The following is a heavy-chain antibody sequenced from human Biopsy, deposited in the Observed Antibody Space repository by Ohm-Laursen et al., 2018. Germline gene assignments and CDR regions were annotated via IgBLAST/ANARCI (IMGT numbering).Heavy chain of an antibody. J-gene: IGHJ4*02. CDR1: GKTFSDYQ. Sequence: SDTLSLTCAVFGKTFSDYQWSWIRQPPGKGLEWIGQINQSGTTNYNPSLKSRVSISADASKHEFSLRLTSVTAADTAVYFCGNEVHGRDYWGLGAQVTVSS. CDR3: GNEVHGRDY. CDR2: INQSGTT. V-gene: IGHV4-34*08. D-gene: IGHD2-15*01.